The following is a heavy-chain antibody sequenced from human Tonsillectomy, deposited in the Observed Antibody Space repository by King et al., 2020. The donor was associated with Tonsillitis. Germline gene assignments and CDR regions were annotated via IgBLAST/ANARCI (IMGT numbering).Heavy chain of an antibody. CDR1: GYSFTSYW. D-gene: IGHD4-23*01. Sequence: QLVQSGAEVKKPGESLKISCKGSGYSFTSYWIGWVRQMPGKGLEWMGIIYPGDSDTSYSPSFQGQVTISVDKSISTAYLQWSSLKASDTAMYYCARPPTTVASGGTFNIWGQGTMVTVSS. CDR2: IYPGDSDT. J-gene: IGHJ3*02. CDR3: ARPPTTVASGGTFNI. V-gene: IGHV5-51*01.